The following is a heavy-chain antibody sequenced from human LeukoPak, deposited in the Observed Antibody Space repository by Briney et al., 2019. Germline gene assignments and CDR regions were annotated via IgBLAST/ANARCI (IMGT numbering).Heavy chain of an antibody. V-gene: IGHV4-39*07. CDR2: IYYSGST. CDR1: GGSISSSSYY. CDR3: ARDTTVSIYYHYGMDV. Sequence: PSETLSLTCTVSGGSISSSSYYWGWIRQTPGTGLEWIGSIYYSGSTYYNPSLQSRVTMSIDTSKNQFSLNLSSVTAADTAVYYCARDTTVSIYYHYGMDVWGQGTTVTVSS. D-gene: IGHD4-17*01. J-gene: IGHJ6*02.